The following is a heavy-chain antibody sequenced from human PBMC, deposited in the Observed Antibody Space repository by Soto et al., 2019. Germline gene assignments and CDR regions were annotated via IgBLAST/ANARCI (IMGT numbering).Heavy chain of an antibody. V-gene: IGHV4-30-4*01. CDR2: IYYSGST. Sequence: LSLTCTVSGGSISSGDYYWSWILQPPVKGLEWIGYIYYSGSTYYNPSLKSRVTISVDTSKNQFSLKLSSVTAADTAVYYCARAPDTYYYGSGSSFDYWGQGTLVTVSS. CDR1: GGSISSGDYY. D-gene: IGHD3-10*01. J-gene: IGHJ4*02. CDR3: ARAPDTYYYGSGSSFDY.